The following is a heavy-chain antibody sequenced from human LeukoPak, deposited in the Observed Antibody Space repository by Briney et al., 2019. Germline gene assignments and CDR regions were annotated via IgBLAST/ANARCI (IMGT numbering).Heavy chain of an antibody. CDR1: GYKFTNYW. D-gene: IGHD3-22*01. V-gene: IGHV5-51*01. CDR3: ARPGTDYDSSGYYKD. CDR2: IYPGDSDT. J-gene: IGHJ4*02. Sequence: GESLKISGKGSGYKFTNYWIAGVRQMPGKGLEWMGIIYPGDSDTTYGPSFHGQVTISDDKPINPAYLQWSSLKASDSAIYYCARPGTDYDSSGYYKDWGQGTLVTVSS.